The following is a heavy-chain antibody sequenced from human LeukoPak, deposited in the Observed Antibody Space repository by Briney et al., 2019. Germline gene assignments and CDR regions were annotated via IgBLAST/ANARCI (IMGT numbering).Heavy chain of an antibody. D-gene: IGHD5-12*01. V-gene: IGHV4-31*03. CDR1: GPPISSGSSF. CDR2: IYYSGST. CDR3: ARVRVAPRYFDL. Sequence: PSETLSLPCSVPGPPISSGSSFWTGARRHGGRGRGWIGYIYYSGSTYYNPSLETRLFISIDKSKNQFSLRLNSLTAADTAVYYCARVRVAPRYFDLWGRGALVTVSS. J-gene: IGHJ2*01.